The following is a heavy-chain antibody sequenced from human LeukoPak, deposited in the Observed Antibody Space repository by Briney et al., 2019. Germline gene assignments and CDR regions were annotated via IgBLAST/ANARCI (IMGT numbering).Heavy chain of an antibody. CDR1: GFTFSSYA. Sequence: GGSLRLSCAASGFTFSSYAMSWVRQAPGKGLEWVSAISGSGGSTYYADSVKGRFTISRDNSKNTLYLQMNSLRAEDTAVYYCARSTTVESRIDYWGQGTLVTVSS. V-gene: IGHV3-23*01. CDR3: ARSTTVESRIDY. D-gene: IGHD4-17*01. CDR2: ISGSGGST. J-gene: IGHJ4*02.